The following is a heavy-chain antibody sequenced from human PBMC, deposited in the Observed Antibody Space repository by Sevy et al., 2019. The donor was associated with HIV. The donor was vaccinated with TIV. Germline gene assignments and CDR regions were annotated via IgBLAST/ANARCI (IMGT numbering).Heavy chain of an antibody. D-gene: IGHD6-13*01. CDR3: ARQLGAAAGSRWFDP. CDR2: INPNRGGT. V-gene: IGHV1-2*06. J-gene: IGHJ5*02. Sequence: ASVKVSCKASGYTFTGYYMHWVRQAPGQGLEWMGRINPNRGGTNYAQKFQGRVTMTRDTSISTAYMELSRLRSDDTAVYYCARQLGAAAGSRWFDPWGQGTLVTVSS. CDR1: GYTFTGYY.